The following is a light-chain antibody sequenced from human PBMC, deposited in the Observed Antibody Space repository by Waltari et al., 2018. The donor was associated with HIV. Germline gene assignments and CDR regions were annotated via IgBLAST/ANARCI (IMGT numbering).Light chain of an antibody. J-gene: IGKJ2*01. CDR2: WAS. CDR3: QQYYSTPDT. CDR1: QSVLYSSNNKNY. Sequence: DIVMTQSPDSLAVSLGERATINCKSSQSVLYSSNNKNYLAWYQQKPGQPPKLLIYWASTRESGVPDRFSGSGSGTDFTRTISSLQAEDVAVYYCQQYYSTPDTFGQGTKLEI. V-gene: IGKV4-1*01.